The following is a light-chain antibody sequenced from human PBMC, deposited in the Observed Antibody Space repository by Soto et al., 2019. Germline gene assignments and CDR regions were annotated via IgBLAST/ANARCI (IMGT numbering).Light chain of an antibody. J-gene: IGLJ1*01. Sequence: QSALTQPASVSGSPGQSITISCTGTSSDVGSYDFVSWYQHHPGKAPKLMIYEVSNRPSGISNRFSGSKSGNTASLTISGLRAEDEADYYCTSYTNNNTLVFGTGTKVTVL. V-gene: IGLV2-14*01. CDR2: EVS. CDR1: SSDVGSYDF. CDR3: TSYTNNNTLV.